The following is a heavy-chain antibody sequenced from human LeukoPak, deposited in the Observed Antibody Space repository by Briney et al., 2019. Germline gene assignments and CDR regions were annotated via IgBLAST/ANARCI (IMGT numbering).Heavy chain of an antibody. J-gene: IGHJ4*02. CDR2: IYSGGNI. Sequence: GGSLRLSCAASGFTVSSNYMSWVRQAPGKGLEWVSVIYSGGNIYYADSVKGRFTISRDNSENTLYLQMNSLRAEDTAVYYCAGSGDDDSSGYRDYWGQGTLVTVSS. D-gene: IGHD3-22*01. CDR3: AGSGDDDSSGYRDY. V-gene: IGHV3-53*01. CDR1: GFTVSSNY.